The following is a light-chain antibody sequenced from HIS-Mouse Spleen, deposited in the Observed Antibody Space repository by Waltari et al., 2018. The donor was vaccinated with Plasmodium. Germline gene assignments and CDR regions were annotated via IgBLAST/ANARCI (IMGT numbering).Light chain of an antibody. V-gene: IGKV1-13*02. J-gene: IGKJ4*01. CDR3: QQFNSYPLT. CDR2: DAS. Sequence: AIQLTQSPSSLSASVGDRVTITCRASQGISSALAGYQQKQGKAPKLLIYDASSLESGVPSRFSGSGSGTDFTLTISSLQPEDFATYYCQQFNSYPLTFGGGTKVEIK. CDR1: QGISSA.